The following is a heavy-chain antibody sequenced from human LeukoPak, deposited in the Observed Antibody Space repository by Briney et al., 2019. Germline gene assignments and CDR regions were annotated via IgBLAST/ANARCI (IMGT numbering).Heavy chain of an antibody. Sequence: ASVKVSSKVSGYTLTELSMHWVRQAPGKGLEWMGGFDPEDGETIYAQKFQGRVTMTEDTSTDTAYMELSSLRSEDTAVYYCATGYRIVGALVFDYWGQGTLVTVSS. J-gene: IGHJ4*02. D-gene: IGHD1-26*01. CDR1: GYTLTELS. V-gene: IGHV1-24*01. CDR3: ATGYRIVGALVFDY. CDR2: FDPEDGET.